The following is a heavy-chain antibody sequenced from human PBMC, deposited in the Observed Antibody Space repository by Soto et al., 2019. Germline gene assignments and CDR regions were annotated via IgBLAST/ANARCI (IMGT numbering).Heavy chain of an antibody. CDR3: ARDPFRRSSGYYYYYGMDV. V-gene: IGHV1-69*01. D-gene: IGHD3-22*01. Sequence: KISCKASGGTFSSYAISWVRQAPGQGLEWMGGIIPIFGTANYAQKFQGRVTITADESTSTAYMELSSLRSEDTAVYYCARDPFRRSSGYYYYYGMDVWGQGTTVTVSS. CDR1: GGTFSSYA. J-gene: IGHJ6*02. CDR2: IIPIFGTA.